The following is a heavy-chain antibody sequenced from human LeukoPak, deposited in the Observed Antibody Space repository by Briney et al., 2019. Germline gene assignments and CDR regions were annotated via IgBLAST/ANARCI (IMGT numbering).Heavy chain of an antibody. V-gene: IGHV4-34*01. J-gene: IGHJ4*02. CDR3: ARRRYYYDSSGYYQN. D-gene: IGHD3-22*01. CDR2: INHSGST. Sequence: SETLSLTCAVYGGSFSGYYWSWIRQPPGKGLEWIGEINHSGSTNHNPSLKSRVTISVDTSKNQFSLKLSSVTAADTAVYYCARRRYYYDSSGYYQNWGQGTLVTVSS. CDR1: GGSFSGYY.